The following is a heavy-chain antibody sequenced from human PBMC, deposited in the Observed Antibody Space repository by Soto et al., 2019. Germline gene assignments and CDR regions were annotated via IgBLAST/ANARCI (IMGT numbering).Heavy chain of an antibody. J-gene: IGHJ4*02. V-gene: IGHV3-33*01. CDR2: IWYDGSNK. Sequence: QDQLVESGGGVVQPGRSLRLSCAASRFTFRNYGMHWVRQAPGKGLEWVAVIWYDGSNKYYADSVKGRFTISRDNSKNTLYLQMNSLRAEDTAIYYCARDRSVDYFDYWGQGTLVTVSS. CDR1: RFTFRNYG. D-gene: IGHD1-26*01. CDR3: ARDRSVDYFDY.